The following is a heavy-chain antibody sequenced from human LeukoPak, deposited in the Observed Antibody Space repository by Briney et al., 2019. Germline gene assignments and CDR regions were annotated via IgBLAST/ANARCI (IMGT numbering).Heavy chain of an antibody. J-gene: IGHJ4*02. CDR1: GGSISSSSYY. Sequence: PSETLSLTCTVSGGSISSSSYYWGWIRQPPGKGLEWIGSIYYSGSTYYNPSLKSRVTISVDTSKNQFSLKLSSVTAADTAVYYCARGGRATTTKRQFDYWGQGTLVTVSS. D-gene: IGHD5-12*01. CDR2: IYYSGST. V-gene: IGHV4-39*01. CDR3: ARGGRATTTKRQFDY.